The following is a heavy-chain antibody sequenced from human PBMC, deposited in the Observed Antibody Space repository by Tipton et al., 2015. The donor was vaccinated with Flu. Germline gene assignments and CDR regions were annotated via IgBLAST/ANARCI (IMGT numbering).Heavy chain of an antibody. Sequence: LTCTVSGDSFTTSSHHWAWIRQPPGKGLEWLGSVYYTGDTFYNPSLASRVSMSVDTSKSQFSLRLTSVTATDTAVYYCATVTSFYFFFDSWGQGTLVAVSS. CDR2: VYYTGDT. D-gene: IGHD2-2*01. CDR3: ATVTSFYFFFDS. V-gene: IGHV4-39*07. CDR1: GDSFTTSSHH. J-gene: IGHJ4*02.